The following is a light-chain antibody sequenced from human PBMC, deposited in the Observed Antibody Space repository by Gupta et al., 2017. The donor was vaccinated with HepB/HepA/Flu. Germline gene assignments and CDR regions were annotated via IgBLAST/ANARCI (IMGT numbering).Light chain of an antibody. CDR3: QQKNNYPRT. V-gene: IGKV1-5*03. J-gene: IGKJ1*01. Sequence: DIQMTQSPSTLAASVGDRVTITCRASQNTNNFLAWYQQKPGKAPKLLIYKASSLESGVPSRFGGSESGTEFTLTISSLQPDDFATYYCQQKNNYPRTFGQGTKVEIK. CDR2: KAS. CDR1: QNTNNF.